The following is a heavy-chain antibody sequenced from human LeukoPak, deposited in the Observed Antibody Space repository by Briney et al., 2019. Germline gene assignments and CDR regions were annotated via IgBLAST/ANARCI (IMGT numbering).Heavy chain of an antibody. CDR2: INHSGST. CDR3: ARGSGGSYQLMFDY. CDR1: GGSFSGYY. V-gene: IGHV4-34*01. D-gene: IGHD1-26*01. J-gene: IGHJ4*02. Sequence: SETLSLTCAVYGGSFSGYYWSWIRQPPGKGLEWIGEINHSGSTNYNPSLKSRVTISVDTSKNQFSLKLSFVTAADTAVYFCARGSGGSYQLMFDYWGQGTLVTVSS.